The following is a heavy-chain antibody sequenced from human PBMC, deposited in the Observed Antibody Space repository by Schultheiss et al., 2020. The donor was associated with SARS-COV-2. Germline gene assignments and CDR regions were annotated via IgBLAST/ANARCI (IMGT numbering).Heavy chain of an antibody. CDR3: ARQIGTYYDY. CDR2: INPNSGGT. CDR1: GYTLTELS. V-gene: IGHV1-2*06. D-gene: IGHD1-26*01. Sequence: ASVKVSCKVSGYTLTELSMHWVRQAPGKGLEWMGRINPNSGGTNYAQKFQGRVTMTRDTSISTAYMELSRLRSDDTAVFHCARQIGTYYDYWGQGTLVTVSS. J-gene: IGHJ4*02.